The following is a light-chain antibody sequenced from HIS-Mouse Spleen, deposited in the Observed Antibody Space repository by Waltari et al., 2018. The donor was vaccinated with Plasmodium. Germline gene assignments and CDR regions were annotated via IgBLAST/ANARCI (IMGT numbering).Light chain of an antibody. CDR2: EGS. CDR3: CSYAGSSTWV. V-gene: IGLV2-23*01. J-gene: IGLJ3*02. CDR1: SSDVGSYNL. Sequence: QSALTQPASVSGSPAQSIPISCTGTSSDVGSYNLVPWYQQHPGKAPKPMIYEGSKRPSGVSNRFSGSKSGNTASLTISGLQAEDEADYYCCSYAGSSTWVFGGGTKLTVL.